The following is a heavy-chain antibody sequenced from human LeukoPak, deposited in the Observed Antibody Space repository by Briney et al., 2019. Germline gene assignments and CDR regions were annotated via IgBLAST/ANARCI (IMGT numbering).Heavy chain of an antibody. CDR1: GFTFSSYA. CDR3: AKDRGHDYGDRPGSY. Sequence: GGSLRLSCAASGFTFSSYAMSWVRQAPGKGLEWVSAISGSGGSTYYADSVKGRFTICRDNSKNTLYLQMNSLRAEDTAVYYCAKDRGHDYGDRPGSYWGQGTLVTVSS. D-gene: IGHD4-17*01. CDR2: ISGSGGST. V-gene: IGHV3-23*01. J-gene: IGHJ4*02.